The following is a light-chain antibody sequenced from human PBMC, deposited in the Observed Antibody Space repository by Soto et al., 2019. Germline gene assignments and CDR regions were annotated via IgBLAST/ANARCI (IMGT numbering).Light chain of an antibody. Sequence: DIQMTQSPSSLSASVGDRVTITCRASQDIRSDLGWFQQKAGKAPKRLIYAASLLQSEVPSRFSGTGSGTEFTLKISSLQPEDFATYFCVQHLSYPFTFGQGTKLEIK. V-gene: IGKV1-17*01. J-gene: IGKJ2*01. CDR1: QDIRSD. CDR3: VQHLSYPFT. CDR2: AAS.